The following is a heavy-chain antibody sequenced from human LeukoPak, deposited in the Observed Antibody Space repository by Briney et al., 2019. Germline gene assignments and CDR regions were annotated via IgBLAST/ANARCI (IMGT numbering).Heavy chain of an antibody. J-gene: IGHJ4*02. D-gene: IGHD3-22*01. CDR1: GFTFSSYW. CDR2: INQDGSEK. CDR3: ARGYYYDSSGYYLDY. Sequence: GGSLRLSCAASGFTFSSYWMTWVRQAPEKGLEWVANINQDGSEKYYVDSVKGRFTISRDNAKNSLYLQVSSLRAEDTAVYYCARGYYYDSSGYYLDYWGQGTLVTVSS. V-gene: IGHV3-7*04.